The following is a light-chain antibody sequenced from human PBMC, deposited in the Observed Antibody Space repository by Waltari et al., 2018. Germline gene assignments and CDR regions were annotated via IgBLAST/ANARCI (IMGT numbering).Light chain of an antibody. J-gene: IGLJ1*01. CDR1: SSYVGGSNF. Sequence: QSALTQPASVSGSPGQSITISCPGTSSYVGGSNFVSWYQQHPGKAPKLMIYEVTNRPSGISNRISGSKSGNTASLTISGLQAEDEADYYCGSYTTTTTVVFGTGTKVTVL. CDR2: EVT. CDR3: GSYTTTTTVV. V-gene: IGLV2-14*01.